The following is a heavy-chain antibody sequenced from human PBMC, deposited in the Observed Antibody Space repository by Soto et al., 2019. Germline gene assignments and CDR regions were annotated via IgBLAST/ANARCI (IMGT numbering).Heavy chain of an antibody. D-gene: IGHD3-10*01. J-gene: IGHJ6*02. CDR2: IIPIFGTA. CDR1: GGTFSSYA. V-gene: IGHV1-69*06. CDR3: ARRGRPTYYYGSGSYYNDYYGMDV. Sequence: QVQLVQSGAEVKKPGSSVKVSYKASGGTFSSYAISWVRQAPGQGLEWMGGIIPIFGTANYAQKFQGRVTITADKSTSTAYMELSSLRSEDTAVYYCARRGRPTYYYGSGSYYNDYYGMDVWGQGTTVTVSS.